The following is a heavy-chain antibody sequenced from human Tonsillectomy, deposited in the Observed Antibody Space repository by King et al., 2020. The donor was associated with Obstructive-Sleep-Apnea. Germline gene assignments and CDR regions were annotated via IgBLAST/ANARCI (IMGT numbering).Heavy chain of an antibody. CDR3: ARTSWLGYCSGGSCLLPDY. CDR1: GGSISSYY. D-gene: IGHD2-15*01. J-gene: IGHJ4*02. Sequence: VQLQESGPGLVKPSETLSLTCTVSGGSISSYYWSWIRQPPGKGLEWIGYIYYSGSTNYNPSLKSRVTISVDTSKNQFSLKLSSVTAADTAVYYCARTSWLGYCSGGSCLLPDYWGQGTLVTVSS. V-gene: IGHV4-59*08. CDR2: IYYSGST.